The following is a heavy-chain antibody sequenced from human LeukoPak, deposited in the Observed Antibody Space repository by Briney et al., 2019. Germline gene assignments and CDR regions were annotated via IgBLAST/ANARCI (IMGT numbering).Heavy chain of an antibody. V-gene: IGHV1-8*01. Sequence: ASVKVSCKASGYTFTSYDINWVRQATGQGLEWMGWMNPNSGNTGYARKFQGRVTMTRNTSISTAYMELSSLRSEDTAVYYCARGVVLGYCSSTSCYTSPQSFDYWGQGTLVTVSS. J-gene: IGHJ4*02. CDR3: ARGVVLGYCSSTSCYTSPQSFDY. D-gene: IGHD2-2*02. CDR2: MNPNSGNT. CDR1: GYTFTSYD.